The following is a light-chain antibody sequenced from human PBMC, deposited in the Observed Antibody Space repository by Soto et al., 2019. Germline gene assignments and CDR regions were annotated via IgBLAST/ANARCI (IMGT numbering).Light chain of an antibody. CDR1: QSLSASY. J-gene: IGKJ1*01. Sequence: EIVLTQSPGTLSLSPGEIATLFCRASQSLSASYLAWYQQKPGQAPRLLVYGASSRATGIPDRFSGSGSGTDFTLIISRLEPEDFAVYYCQQYGGSSWTFGQGTKVDIK. CDR3: QQYGGSSWT. V-gene: IGKV3-20*01. CDR2: GAS.